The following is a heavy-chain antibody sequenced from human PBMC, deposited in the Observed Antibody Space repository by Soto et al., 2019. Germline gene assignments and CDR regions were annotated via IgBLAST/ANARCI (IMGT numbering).Heavy chain of an antibody. V-gene: IGHV1-69*13. D-gene: IGHD2-2*01. CDR1: GGTFSSYA. Sequence: SVKVSCKASGGTFSSYAISWVRQAPGQGLEWMGGIIPIFGTANYAQKFQGRVTITADESTSTAYMELSSLRSEDTAVYYCAVGYCSSTSCYFYSLFGSMDVWGQGTTVTVSS. CDR2: IIPIFGTA. CDR3: AVGYCSSTSCYFYSLFGSMDV. J-gene: IGHJ6*02.